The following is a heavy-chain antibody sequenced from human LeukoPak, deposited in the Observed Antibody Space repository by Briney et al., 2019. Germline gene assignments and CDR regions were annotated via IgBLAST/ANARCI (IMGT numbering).Heavy chain of an antibody. V-gene: IGHV4-30-4*01. CDR2: IYYSGST. CDR1: GGSISRGDYY. Sequence: SETLSLTCTVSGGSISRGDYYWSWIRQPPGKRLAWIGYIYYSGSTYYNPSLKSRVTISVDTSKNQFSLKLSSVTAADTAVYYCAREIKSYYYYGMDVWGQGTTVTVSS. J-gene: IGHJ6*02. CDR3: AREIKSYYYYGMDV.